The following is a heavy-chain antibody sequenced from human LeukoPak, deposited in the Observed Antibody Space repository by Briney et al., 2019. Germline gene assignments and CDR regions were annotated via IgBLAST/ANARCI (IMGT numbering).Heavy chain of an antibody. CDR3: ARRFKVGALDY. Sequence: SETLSLTCAVYGGSFSGYYWSWIRQPPGKGLEWIGEINHSGSTNYNPSLKSRVTISVDTSKNQFSLKLSSVTAADTAVYYCARRFKVGALDYWGQGTLVTVSS. CDR1: GGSFSGYY. V-gene: IGHV4-34*01. J-gene: IGHJ4*02. CDR2: INHSGST. D-gene: IGHD1-26*01.